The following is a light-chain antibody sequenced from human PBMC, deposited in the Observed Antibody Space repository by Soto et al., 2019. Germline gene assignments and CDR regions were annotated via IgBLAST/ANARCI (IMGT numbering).Light chain of an antibody. Sequence: AIRMTQSPSSLSASTGDRVTITCRASQGISSYLAWYQQKPGKAPKLLIYAASTLQSGVPSRFSGSGSGTDFTLTISSLQTDDFPTYYCQQYHSYWTFGQGTKVDIK. CDR2: AAS. CDR3: QQYHSYWT. CDR1: QGISSY. J-gene: IGKJ1*01. V-gene: IGKV1-8*01.